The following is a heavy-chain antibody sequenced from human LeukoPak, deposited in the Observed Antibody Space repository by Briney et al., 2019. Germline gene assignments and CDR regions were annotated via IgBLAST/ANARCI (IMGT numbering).Heavy chain of an antibody. CDR1: GGSIINSDYY. V-gene: IGHV4-30-4*08. J-gene: IGHJ4*02. CDR2: IYYGGST. CDR3: ARSPYRLFYFDY. D-gene: IGHD5-18*01. Sequence: SETLSLTCTFSGGSIINSDYYWGWIRQPPGKVLEWIGYIYYGGSTYYNPSLKSRLTISVDTSKNQFSLKLSSVTAADTAVYYCARSPYRLFYFDYWGQGTLVTVSS.